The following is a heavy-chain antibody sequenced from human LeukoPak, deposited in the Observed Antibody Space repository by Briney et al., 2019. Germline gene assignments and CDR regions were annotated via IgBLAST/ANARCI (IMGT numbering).Heavy chain of an antibody. CDR3: ARGRGIGQLLIPLDY. Sequence: GGSLRLSCAASGFTFSSYAMHWVRQAPGKGLEWVAVISYDGSNKYYADSVKGRFTISRDNSKNTLYLQMNSLRAEDTAVYYCARGRGIGQLLIPLDYWGQGTLVTVSS. V-gene: IGHV3-30*01. J-gene: IGHJ4*02. CDR2: ISYDGSNK. D-gene: IGHD1-26*01. CDR1: GFTFSSYA.